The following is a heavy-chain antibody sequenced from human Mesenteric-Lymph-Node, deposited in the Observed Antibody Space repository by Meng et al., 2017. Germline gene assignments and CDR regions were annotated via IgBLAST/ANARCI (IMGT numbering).Heavy chain of an antibody. CDR3: AREGFYSSSWYYFDY. J-gene: IGHJ4*02. V-gene: IGHV3-33*01. Sequence: GGSLRLSCAASGFTFSSYGMHWVRQAPGKGLEWVAVIWYDGSNKYYADSVKGRFTISRDNSKNTLYLQMNSLRAEDTAVYYCAREGFYSSSWYYFDYWGQGTLVTVSS. CDR2: IWYDGSNK. D-gene: IGHD6-13*01. CDR1: GFTFSSYG.